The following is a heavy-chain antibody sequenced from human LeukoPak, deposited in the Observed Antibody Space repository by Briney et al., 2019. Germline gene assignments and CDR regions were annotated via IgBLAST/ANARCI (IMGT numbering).Heavy chain of an antibody. V-gene: IGHV4-59*01. J-gene: IGHJ4*02. CDR2: IYYSGST. D-gene: IGHD1-26*01. Sequence: PSETLSLTCTVSGGSISSYYWSWIRQPPGKGLEWIGYIYYSGSTNYNPSLKSRVTISVDTSKNQFSLKLSSVTAADTAVYYCARGVRSGSLPLYWGQGTLVTVSS. CDR3: ARGVRSGSLPLY. CDR1: GGSISSYY.